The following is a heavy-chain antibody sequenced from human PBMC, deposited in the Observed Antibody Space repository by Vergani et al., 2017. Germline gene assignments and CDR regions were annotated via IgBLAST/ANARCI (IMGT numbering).Heavy chain of an antibody. D-gene: IGHD1-1*01. J-gene: IGHJ5*02. CDR3: ARDLRLERAFDP. CDR2: IYYSGST. V-gene: IGHV4-39*07. Sequence: QLQLQESGPGLVKPSETLSLTCTVSGGSISSSSYYWGWIRQPPGKGLEWIGSIYYSGSTYYNPSLKSRVTISVDTSKNQFSLKLSSVTAADTAVYYCARDLRLERAFDPWGQGTLVTVSS. CDR1: GGSISSSSYY.